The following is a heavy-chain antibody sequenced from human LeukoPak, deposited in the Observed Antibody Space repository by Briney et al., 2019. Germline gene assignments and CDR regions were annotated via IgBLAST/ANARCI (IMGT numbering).Heavy chain of an antibody. D-gene: IGHD2-2*02. CDR3: TRVYFIGYFDY. V-gene: IGHV3-49*04. CDR1: GFTFGDYA. CDR2: IRSKAYGGTT. J-gene: IGHJ4*02. Sequence: GGSLILSCTASGFTFGDYAMSWVRQAPGKGLEWVGFIRSKAYGGTTEYAASVKGRFTISRDDSKSIAYLQMNSLKTEDTAVYYCTRVYFIGYFDYWGQGTLVTVSS.